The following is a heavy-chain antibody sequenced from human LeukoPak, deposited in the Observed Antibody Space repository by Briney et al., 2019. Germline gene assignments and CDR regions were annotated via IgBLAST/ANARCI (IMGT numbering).Heavy chain of an antibody. CDR1: GFTFSSFE. CDR3: ASPTTVTLAR. D-gene: IGHD4-17*01. J-gene: IGHJ4*02. V-gene: IGHV3-48*03. CDR2: ISSSGSTI. Sequence: PGGSLRLSCAASGFTFSSFEMNWVRQAPGKGLEWVSYISSSGSTIYYADSVKGRFTISRDNAKNSLYLQMNSLRAEDTAVYYCASPTTVTLARWGQGTLVTVSS.